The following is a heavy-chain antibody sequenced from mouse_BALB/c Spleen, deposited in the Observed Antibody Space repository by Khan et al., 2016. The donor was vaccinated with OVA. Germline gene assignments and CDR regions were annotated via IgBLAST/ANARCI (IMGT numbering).Heavy chain of an antibody. V-gene: IGHV5-6*01. CDR2: ISSGGSYT. Sequence: EVQVVESGGDLVKPGGSLKLSCAASGFTFSSYGMSWVRQTPDKRLEWVATISSGGSYTYYPDSVKGRFTISRDNAKNTLYLQMSSLKSEDTAMYYCASHLTGSFAYWGQGTLVTVSA. D-gene: IGHD4-1*01. CDR3: ASHLTGSFAY. CDR1: GFTFSSYG. J-gene: IGHJ3*01.